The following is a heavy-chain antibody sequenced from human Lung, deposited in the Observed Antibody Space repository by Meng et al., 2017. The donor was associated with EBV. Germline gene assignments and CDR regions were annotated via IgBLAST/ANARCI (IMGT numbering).Heavy chain of an antibody. D-gene: IGHD6-6*01. J-gene: IGHJ5*02. CDR3: ARAAARPSDWFDP. Sequence: HITLKGSGPPLVKPTQTLTLTCTFSGFSLSTSGVGVGWIRQPPGKALECLAIIYGDDEKRYSPSLESRLTVTKDTSKNQVVLTMTNMVPVDTATYYCARAAARPSDWFDPWGQGTLVTVSS. CDR2: IYGDDEK. V-gene: IGHV2-5*02. CDR1: GFSLSTSGVG.